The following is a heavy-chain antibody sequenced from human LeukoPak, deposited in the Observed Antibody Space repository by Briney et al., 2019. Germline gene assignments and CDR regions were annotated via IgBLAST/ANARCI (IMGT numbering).Heavy chain of an antibody. V-gene: IGHV4-4*07. CDR1: GGSISSYY. D-gene: IGHD3-22*01. Sequence: SETLSLTCTVSGGSISSYYWSWIRQPAGKGLEWIGRIYTSGSTNYNPSLKSRVTMSVDTSKNQFSLKLSSVTAADTAVYYCARGPELVKYDTGGHYSWFHPWGQGTLVTVSS. J-gene: IGHJ5*02. CDR2: IYTSGST. CDR3: ARGPELVKYDTGGHYSWFHP.